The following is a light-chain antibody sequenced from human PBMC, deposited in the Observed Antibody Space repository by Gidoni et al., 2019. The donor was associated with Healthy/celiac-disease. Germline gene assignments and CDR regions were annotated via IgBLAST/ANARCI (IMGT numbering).Light chain of an antibody. Sequence: GDRVTITCRASQSISSYLNWYQQKPGKAPKLLIYAASSLQSGVPSRFSGSGSGTDFTLTISSLQPEDFATHYCQQSYSTPFTFGPGTKVDIK. CDR3: QQSYSTPFT. CDR1: QSISSY. V-gene: IGKV1-39*01. J-gene: IGKJ3*01. CDR2: AAS.